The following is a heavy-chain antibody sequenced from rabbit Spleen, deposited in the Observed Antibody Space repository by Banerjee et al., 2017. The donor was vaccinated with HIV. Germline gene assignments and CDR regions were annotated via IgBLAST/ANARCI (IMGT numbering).Heavy chain of an antibody. CDR2: IKGGSSGST. CDR3: ARGSAAMTMVITGYYLNL. V-gene: IGHV1S45*01. J-gene: IGHJ4*01. CDR1: GFSFSSSYW. D-gene: IGHD2-1*01. Sequence: QEQLEESGGDLVKPEGSLTLTCTASGFSFSSSYWMCWVRQAPGKGLEWIACIKGGSSGSTYYASWAKGRFTISKTSSTTVTLQMTSLTVADTATYFCARGSAAMTMVITGYYLNLWGQGTLVTVS.